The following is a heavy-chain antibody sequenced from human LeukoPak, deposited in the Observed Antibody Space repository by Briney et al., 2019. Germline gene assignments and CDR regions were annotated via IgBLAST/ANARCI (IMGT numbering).Heavy chain of an antibody. D-gene: IGHD3-10*01. CDR3: ARRGSPYGSGSYSD. Sequence: SGTLSLSCAVSGGSISSSNWWSLVRQPPGKGLEWIGEIYHSGSTNYDPSLKSRVTISVDKSKNQFSLKLSSVTAADTAVYCCARRGSPYGSGSYSDWGQGTLVTVSS. V-gene: IGHV4-4*01. CDR1: GGSISSSNW. J-gene: IGHJ4*02. CDR2: IYHSGST.